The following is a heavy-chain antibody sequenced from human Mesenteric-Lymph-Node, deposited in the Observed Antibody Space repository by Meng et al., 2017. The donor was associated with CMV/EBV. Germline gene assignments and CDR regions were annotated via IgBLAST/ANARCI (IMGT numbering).Heavy chain of an antibody. D-gene: IGHD6-13*01. CDR1: GGSISSSSYY. CDR3: ARRVIAAVYGMDV. CDR2: IYYSGST. J-gene: IGHJ6*02. Sequence: SETLSLTCTVSGGSISSSSYYWGWIRQPPGKGLEWIGSIYYSGSTYYNPSLKSRVTTSVDTSKNQFSLKLSSVTAADTAVYYCARRVIAAVYGMDVWGQGTTVTVSS. V-gene: IGHV4-39*01.